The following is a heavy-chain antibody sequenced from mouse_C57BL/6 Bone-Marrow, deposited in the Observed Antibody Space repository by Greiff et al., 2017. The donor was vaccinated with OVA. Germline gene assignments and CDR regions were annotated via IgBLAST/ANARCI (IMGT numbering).Heavy chain of an antibody. V-gene: IGHV14-4*01. CDR3: TTRLLLRWVAY. CDR2: IDPENGDT. Sequence: DVKLQESGAELVRPGASVKLSCTASGFNIKDDYMHWVKQRPEQGLEWIGWIDPENGDTEYASKFQGKATITADTSSNTAYLQLSSLTSEDTAVYYCTTRLLLRWVAYWGQGTLVTVSA. D-gene: IGHD1-1*01. J-gene: IGHJ3*01. CDR1: GFNIKDDY.